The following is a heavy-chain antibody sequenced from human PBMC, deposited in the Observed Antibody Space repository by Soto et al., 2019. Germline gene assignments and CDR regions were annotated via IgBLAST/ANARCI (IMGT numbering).Heavy chain of an antibody. J-gene: IGHJ6*02. D-gene: IGHD1-26*01. V-gene: IGHV1-69*02. Sequence: QVQLVQSGAEVKKPGSSVKVSCKASGGTFSSYTISWVRQAPGQGLEWMGRIIPILGIADYAQKFQGRVTITADKSTSTAHMELSSLRSEDTAVYYCAREPHWDYYYYGMDVWGQGTTVTVSS. CDR2: IIPILGIA. CDR1: GGTFSSYT. CDR3: AREPHWDYYYYGMDV.